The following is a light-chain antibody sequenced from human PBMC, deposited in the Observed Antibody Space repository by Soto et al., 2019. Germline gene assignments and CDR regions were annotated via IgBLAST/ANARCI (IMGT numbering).Light chain of an antibody. CDR1: ISDVGGYNY. CDR3: SSYAGSNTLI. CDR2: EVS. V-gene: IGLV2-8*01. Sequence: QSVLTQPPSASGSPGQSVTISCTGTISDVGGYNYVSWYLQHPGKAPKLMIYEVSKRPSRVPDRFSGSKSGNTASLTISGLQADDEADYYCSSYAGSNTLIFGGGTKVTVL. J-gene: IGLJ2*01.